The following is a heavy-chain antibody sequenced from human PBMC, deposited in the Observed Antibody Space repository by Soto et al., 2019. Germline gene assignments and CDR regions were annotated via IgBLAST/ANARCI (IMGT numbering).Heavy chain of an antibody. V-gene: IGHV4-30-4*01. CDR2: IYYSGST. J-gene: IGHJ6*02. D-gene: IGHD3-3*01. CDR3: AREYDDYSYYLLDV. CDR1: GGSSSSGDYY. Sequence: SETLSLPCTVSGGSSSSGDYYWSCLRQPQGKGLEWIGYIYYSGSTYYNPFLKSRVTISVDTSKNQFSLKLRSVNAEDTAVYYCAREYDDYSYYLLDVWGQGTTVTVSS.